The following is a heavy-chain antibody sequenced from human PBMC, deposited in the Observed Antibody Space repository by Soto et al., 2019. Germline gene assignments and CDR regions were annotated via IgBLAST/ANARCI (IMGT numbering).Heavy chain of an antibody. J-gene: IGHJ4*02. D-gene: IGHD6-19*01. CDR1: GYTLTELS. CDR3: ATEILEYSSGWAPCY. V-gene: IGHV1-24*01. CDR2: FDPEDGET. Sequence: ASVKVSCKVSGYTLTELSMHWVRPAPGKRVEWMGGFDPEDGETIYAQKFQGRVTMTEDTSTDTAYMELSSLRSEDTAVYYCATEILEYSSGWAPCYWGQGTLVTVSS.